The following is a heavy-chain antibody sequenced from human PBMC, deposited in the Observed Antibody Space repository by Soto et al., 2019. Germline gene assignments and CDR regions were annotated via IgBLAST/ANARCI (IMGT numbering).Heavy chain of an antibody. J-gene: IGHJ5*02. CDR3: ARVNPPYP. Sequence: GGSLRLSCAASGFTVSSNSMSWVRQAPGKGLQWASIIYSDGNTYYADSVKGRFTISRDVSKNTLYLQMNSLRADDTAVYYCARVNPPYPWGQGTPVTVSS. CDR2: IYSDGNT. CDR1: GFTVSSNS. V-gene: IGHV3-53*01.